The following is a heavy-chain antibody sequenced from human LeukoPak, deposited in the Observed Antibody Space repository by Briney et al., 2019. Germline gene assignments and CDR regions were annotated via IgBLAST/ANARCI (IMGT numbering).Heavy chain of an antibody. J-gene: IGHJ4*01. CDR1: GDSISSGNYY. D-gene: IGHD5-18*01. CDR2: IRYSGST. CDR3: ARRGFNNGFFDY. Sequence: SETLSLTCTVSGDSISSGNYYWTWIRQHPGKGLEWIGYIRYSGSTYSNPSLKSRVTISVDTSTNQLSLKLTSVTAADTAMYYCARRGFNNGFFDYWGQGTLVTVSS. V-gene: IGHV4-31*03.